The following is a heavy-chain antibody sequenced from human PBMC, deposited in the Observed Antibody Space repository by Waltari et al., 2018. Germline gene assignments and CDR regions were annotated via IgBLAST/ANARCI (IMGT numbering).Heavy chain of an antibody. CDR2: ISVSGGIT. D-gene: IGHD1-26*01. J-gene: IGHJ4*02. V-gene: IGHV3-23*01. Sequence: EVQLLESGGGLVQPGGSLRLSCAASGFNFSSYAMSWVRQAPGKGLEWVSAISVSGGITYFADSVKGRSTISRDNSKNTLYLQMNILRAEDTAVYYCAKDGGWALRGYFDYWGQGTLVTVSS. CDR1: GFNFSSYA. CDR3: AKDGGWALRGYFDY.